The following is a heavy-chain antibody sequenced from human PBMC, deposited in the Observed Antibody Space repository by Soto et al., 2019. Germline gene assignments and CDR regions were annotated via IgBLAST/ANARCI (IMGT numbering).Heavy chain of an antibody. CDR1: GGSFSGYY. CDR2: INHSGST. D-gene: IGHD3-10*01. J-gene: IGHJ4*02. V-gene: IGHV4-34*01. Sequence: SETLSLTCAVYGGSFSGYYWSWIRQPPGKGLEWIGEINHSGSTNYNPSLKSRVTISVDTSKNQFSLKLSSVTAADTAVYYCAREVRNDYGDSWGQGTLVTVSS. CDR3: AREVRNDYGDS.